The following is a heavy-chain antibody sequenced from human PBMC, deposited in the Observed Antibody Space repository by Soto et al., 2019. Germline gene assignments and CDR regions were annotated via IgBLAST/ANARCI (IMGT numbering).Heavy chain of an antibody. CDR2: IIPIFGTV. Sequence: ASVKVSCKASGGTFRNYPISWVRQAPGQGLEWMGGIIPIFGTVNYAQKFQGRVTITADESTSTAYMELSSLRSEDTAVYYCARGNHRWLQLWYFDLWGRVTLVTVSS. CDR1: GGTFRNYP. CDR3: ARGNHRWLQLWYFDL. J-gene: IGHJ2*01. V-gene: IGHV1-69*13. D-gene: IGHD5-12*01.